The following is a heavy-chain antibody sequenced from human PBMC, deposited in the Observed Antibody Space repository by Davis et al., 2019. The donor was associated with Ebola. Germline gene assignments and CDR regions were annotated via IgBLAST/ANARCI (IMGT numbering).Heavy chain of an antibody. J-gene: IGHJ4*02. CDR1: GFTFSSYA. CDR3: TSVPSGSQNDY. D-gene: IGHD1-26*01. Sequence: GESLKISCAASGFTFSSYAMHWVRQASGKGLEWVGRIRSKANSYATAYAASVKGRFTISRDDSKNTAYLQMNSLKTEDTAVYYCTSVPSGSQNDYWGQGTLVTVSS. V-gene: IGHV3-73*01. CDR2: IRSKANSYAT.